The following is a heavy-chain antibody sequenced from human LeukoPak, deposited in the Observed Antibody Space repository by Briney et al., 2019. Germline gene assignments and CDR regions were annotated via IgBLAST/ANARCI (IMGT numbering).Heavy chain of an antibody. V-gene: IGHV3-30*02. CDR1: GFTFSSYG. J-gene: IGHJ4*02. D-gene: IGHD6-13*01. CDR3: AKARRVHAGGTKVQY. Sequence: GGSLRLSGAASGFTFSSYGRHWLRQAPGKGLEWVAFIRYDESNKYYADSVKGRFTSSRDNTKNTLYLQMHSLRAEDTAVYYWAKARRVHAGGTKVQYGGQGTLVTVSS. CDR2: IRYDESNK.